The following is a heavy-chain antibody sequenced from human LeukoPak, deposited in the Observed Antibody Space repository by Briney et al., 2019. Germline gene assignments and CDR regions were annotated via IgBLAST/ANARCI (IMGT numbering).Heavy chain of an antibody. CDR2: IFLSGST. Sequence: PSETLSLTCSVSGGSISSGSYYWSWIRQPAGKGLEWIGRIFLSGSTNYNPSLKSRVTMSIATSKNQFSLSLRSVTAADTAVYYCARAYYYASGSYYNALDYWGQGTLVTVSS. CDR3: ARAYYYASGSYYNALDY. D-gene: IGHD3-10*01. J-gene: IGHJ4*02. CDR1: GGSISSGSYY. V-gene: IGHV4-61*02.